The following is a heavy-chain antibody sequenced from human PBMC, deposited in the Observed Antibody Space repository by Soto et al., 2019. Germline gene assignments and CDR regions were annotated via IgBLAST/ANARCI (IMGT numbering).Heavy chain of an antibody. CDR1: GFTFSNAW. J-gene: IGHJ5*02. CDR3: TTDYLYSSWYLPYRWFDP. D-gene: IGHD6-13*01. V-gene: IGHV3-15*07. Sequence: ESGGGLVKPGGSLRLSCAASGFTFSNAWMNWVRQAPGKGLEWVGRIKSKTDGGTTDYAAPVKGRFTISRDDSKNTLYLQMNSLKTEDTAVYYCTTDYLYSSWYLPYRWFDPWGQGTLVTVSS. CDR2: IKSKTDGGTT.